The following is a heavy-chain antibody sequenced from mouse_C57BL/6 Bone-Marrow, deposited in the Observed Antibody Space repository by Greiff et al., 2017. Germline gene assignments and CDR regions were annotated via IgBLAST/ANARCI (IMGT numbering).Heavy chain of an antibody. D-gene: IGHD1-1*01. CDR2: IFPGSGST. V-gene: IGHV1-55*01. CDR1: GYTFTSYW. J-gene: IGHJ1*03. Sequence: QVQLQQPGAELVKPGASVKMSCKASGYTFTSYWITWVKQRPGQGLEWIGDIFPGSGSTNYNEKFKSKATLTVDTSSSTAYMQLSSLTSEDSAVYYCARAIITAVDYWYCDVWGTGTTVTVSS. CDR3: ARAIITAVDYWYCDV.